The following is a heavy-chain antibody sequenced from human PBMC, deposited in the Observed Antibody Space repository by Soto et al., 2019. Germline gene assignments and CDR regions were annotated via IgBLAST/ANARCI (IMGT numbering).Heavy chain of an antibody. V-gene: IGHV3-74*01. Sequence: GGSLRLSCAASGFTLSDYWMHWVRQVPGEGLVWVSRISPDGSGTNYAGSVKGRFTISGDNAKNTLYLQMNSLRAEDTAVYYCVSDNSNYANDLWGQGTMVTVSS. CDR1: GFTLSDYW. D-gene: IGHD2-8*01. CDR2: ISPDGSGT. J-gene: IGHJ3*01. CDR3: VSDNSNYANDL.